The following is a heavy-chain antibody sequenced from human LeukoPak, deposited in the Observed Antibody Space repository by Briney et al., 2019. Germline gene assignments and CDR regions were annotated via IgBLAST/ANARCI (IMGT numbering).Heavy chain of an antibody. Sequence: SETLSLTCTVSGGSISSGDYYWSWIRQPPGKGLEWIGYIYYSGSTYYNPSLKSRLTISVDTSKNQFSLKLTSVTAADSAVYYCARGSGTYPYYFDYWGQGTLVTVSS. CDR1: GGSISSGDYY. J-gene: IGHJ4*02. V-gene: IGHV4-30-4*02. CDR3: ARGSGTYPYYFDY. D-gene: IGHD1-26*01. CDR2: IYYSGST.